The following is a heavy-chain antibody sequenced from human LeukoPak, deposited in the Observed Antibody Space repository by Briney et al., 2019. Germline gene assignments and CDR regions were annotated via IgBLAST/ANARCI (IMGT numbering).Heavy chain of an antibody. CDR3: ARTISGWYYFDY. CDR1: GGSNSAYY. J-gene: IGHJ4*02. D-gene: IGHD6-13*01. Sequence: SETLSLTCSVSGGSNSAYYWSWIRQPPGKGLEWIGYINYSGRTDYNPSLKGRVIISVDTSKNQFSLKLSSVTAADTAVFYCARTISGWYYFDYWGQGTLVTVSS. V-gene: IGHV4-59*08. CDR2: INYSGRT.